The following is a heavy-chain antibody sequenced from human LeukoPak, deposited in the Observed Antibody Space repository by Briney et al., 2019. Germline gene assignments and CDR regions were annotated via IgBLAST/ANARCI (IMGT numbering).Heavy chain of an antibody. CDR1: GFTFSGSA. Sequence: GGSLKLSCAASGFTFSGSAMHWVRQASGKGLEWVGRIRSKANSYATAYAASVKGRFTISRDDSKNTAYLQMNSLKTEDTAVYYCCSPGGVTVAGSGDYYCYMDVWGKGTTVTVSS. CDR3: CSPGGVTVAGSGDYYCYMDV. V-gene: IGHV3-73*01. CDR2: IRSKANSYAT. J-gene: IGHJ6*03. D-gene: IGHD6-19*01.